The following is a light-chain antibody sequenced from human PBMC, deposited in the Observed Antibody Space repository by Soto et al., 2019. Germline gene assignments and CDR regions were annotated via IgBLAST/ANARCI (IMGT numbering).Light chain of an antibody. Sequence: QSALNQPAYVYGSPGQPLTISCSGTSSDIGAYDLVSWYQQHPGRAPKLIIYEVSHRFSGLSYRFSGSKSGNTASLAISGLQAEDEGDYYCTSFAPGRIYVFGSGTKVTVL. J-gene: IGLJ1*01. CDR2: EVS. V-gene: IGLV2-14*03. CDR3: TSFAPGRIYV. CDR1: SSDIGAYDL.